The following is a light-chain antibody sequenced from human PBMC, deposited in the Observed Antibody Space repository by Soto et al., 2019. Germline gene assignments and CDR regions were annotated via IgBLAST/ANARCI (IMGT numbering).Light chain of an antibody. Sequence: QSALTQPASVSGSPGQSITISCTGTSSDVGSYNLVSWYKQHPGKAPKLMIYEVSKRPSGVSNRFSGSKSGNTASLTISGLQAEDEADYYCCSYAGSSTNYVFGTGTKVTVL. J-gene: IGLJ1*01. CDR3: CSYAGSSTNYV. V-gene: IGLV2-23*02. CDR2: EVS. CDR1: SSDVGSYNL.